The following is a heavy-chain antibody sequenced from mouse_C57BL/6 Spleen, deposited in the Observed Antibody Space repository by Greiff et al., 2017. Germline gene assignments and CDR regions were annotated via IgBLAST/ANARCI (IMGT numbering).Heavy chain of an antibody. CDR3: ARGSGDY. J-gene: IGHJ4*01. V-gene: IGHV1-69*01. CDR1: GYTFTSYW. Sequence: QVQLQQPGAELVMPGASVKLYCKASGYTFTSYWMHWVKQRPGQGLEWIGEIDPSDSYTNYNQKFKGKSTLTVDKSSSTAYMQRSSLTSEDSAVDYCARGSGDYWGQGTSGTVAS. CDR2: IDPSDSYT.